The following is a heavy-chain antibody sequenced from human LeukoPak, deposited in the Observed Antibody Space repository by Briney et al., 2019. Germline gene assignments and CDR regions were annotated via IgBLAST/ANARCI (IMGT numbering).Heavy chain of an antibody. Sequence: GGSLRLSCAASGFTFNYYWMNWVRQAPGKGLEWVANIKQGGSEIYYVDSVKGRFTISRDNAKNSLYLQMNSLRAEDTAVYYCAKVFGWQQLVRGFDYWGQGTLVTVSS. J-gene: IGHJ4*02. CDR1: GFTFNYYW. CDR3: AKVFGWQQLVRGFDY. D-gene: IGHD6-13*01. CDR2: IKQGGSEI. V-gene: IGHV3-7*03.